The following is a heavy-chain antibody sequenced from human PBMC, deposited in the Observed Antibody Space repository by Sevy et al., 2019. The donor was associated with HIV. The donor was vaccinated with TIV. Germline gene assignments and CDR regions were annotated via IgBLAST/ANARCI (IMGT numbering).Heavy chain of an antibody. CDR2: RSSTSAYI. J-gene: IGHJ4*02. Sequence: GGSLRLSCAASGFTFSSYRTTWVRRAPVKGLEWVSCRSSTSAYINYADSVKGRFTISRDNAKNLLYLQMDSLRAEDTAVYYCARAVLEISTWRSDYWGQGTLVTVSS. D-gene: IGHD1-1*01. CDR3: ARAVLEISTWRSDY. CDR1: GFTFSSYR. V-gene: IGHV3-21*01.